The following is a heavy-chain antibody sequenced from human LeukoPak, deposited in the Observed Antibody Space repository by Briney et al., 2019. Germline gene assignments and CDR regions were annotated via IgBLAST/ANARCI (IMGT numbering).Heavy chain of an antibody. V-gene: IGHV3-64*01. CDR3: ARDRTHWYFDL. CDR2: INSDGGST. J-gene: IGHJ2*01. D-gene: IGHD2-15*01. Sequence: GSLRLSCAASGFTFSSFGMHWVRQAPGKGLEYVSAINSDGGSTYYANSVKGRFTISRDNSKNTLYLHLGDLRAEDMAIYYCARDRTHWYFDLWGRGTLVTVSS. CDR1: GFTFSSFG.